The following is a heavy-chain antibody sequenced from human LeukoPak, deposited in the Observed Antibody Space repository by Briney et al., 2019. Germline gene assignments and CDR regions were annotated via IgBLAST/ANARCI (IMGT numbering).Heavy chain of an antibody. CDR3: ARHYTSGWYSDY. Sequence: SDPLSLTCAVSGYSISSGYYWGSIRRPPGKGLERIGSIHHGGSTFYNPSLKSRVTISVDTSNNQCALKLSSVTAADTAVYYCARHYTSGWYSDYWGQGTLVTVSS. V-gene: IGHV4-38-2*01. J-gene: IGHJ4*02. D-gene: IGHD6-19*01. CDR1: GYSISSGYY. CDR2: IHHGGST.